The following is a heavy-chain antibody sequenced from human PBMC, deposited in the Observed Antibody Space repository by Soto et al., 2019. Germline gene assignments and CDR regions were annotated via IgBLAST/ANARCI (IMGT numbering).Heavy chain of an antibody. CDR3: ARGGRVVVGAATRPLDY. Sequence: EVQLVESGGGLVKPGGSLRLSCADSGFTFGSHSMFWVRQAPGKGLEWVSSISSDSTYIFYADSVKGRFAISRDKAKNSVYLQMDRVTAEATAVYYCARGGRVVVGAATRPLDYWGQGTLVTVSS. V-gene: IGHV3-21*01. CDR2: ISSDSTYI. CDR1: GFTFGSHS. D-gene: IGHD2-15*01. J-gene: IGHJ4*02.